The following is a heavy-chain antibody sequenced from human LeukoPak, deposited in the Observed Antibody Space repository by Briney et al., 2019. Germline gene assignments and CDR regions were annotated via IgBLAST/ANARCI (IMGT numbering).Heavy chain of an antibody. CDR2: TNHSGRT. D-gene: IGHD2-2*02. CDR3: ARGPYCSRTSCHREAYYGMEV. J-gene: IGHJ6*02. CDR1: AGSMTSSKW. V-gene: IGHV4-4*02. Sequence: SQTLSLTGAVSAGSMTSSKWWSLVRQPPGAELAWIGETNHSGRTPYTPPLKTRVTISVEKSTNQFSLKLSSVTAADTAFYFCARGPYCSRTSCHREAYYGMEVWGQGTTVTVS.